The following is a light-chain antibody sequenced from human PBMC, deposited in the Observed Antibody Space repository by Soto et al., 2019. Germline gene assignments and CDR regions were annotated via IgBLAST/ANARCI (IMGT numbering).Light chain of an antibody. V-gene: IGLV2-14*01. J-gene: IGLJ2*01. Sequence: QSALTQPASVSGSPGQSITISCTGTSSDVDSYNYVSWYQQHPGRAPKLMIYDVSNRPSGVSNRFSGSKSGNTASLTISGLQAEDGADYYCSSYTSSSAWVFGGGTKLTVL. CDR3: SSYTSSSAWV. CDR2: DVS. CDR1: SSDVDSYNY.